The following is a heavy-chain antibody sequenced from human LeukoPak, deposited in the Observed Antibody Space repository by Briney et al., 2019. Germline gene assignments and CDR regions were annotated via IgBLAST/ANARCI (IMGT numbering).Heavy chain of an antibody. V-gene: IGHV4-39*07. CDR2: LDESGRP. J-gene: IGHJ6*03. Sequence: PSETLSLTCSVSGGSTRSGRHHWAWVRQPPGKGLEFVGSLDESGRPYYNAPLKSRVTISEDSSGKQFSLNLSSVTAADTAVYYCARDLGGYPFFMDVWGRGTTVIVSS. CDR3: ARDLGGYPFFMDV. D-gene: IGHD2-15*01. CDR1: GGSTRSGRHH.